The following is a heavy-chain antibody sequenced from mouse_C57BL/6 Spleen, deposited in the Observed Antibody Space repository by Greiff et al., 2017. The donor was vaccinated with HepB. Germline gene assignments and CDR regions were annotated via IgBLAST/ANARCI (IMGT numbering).Heavy chain of an antibody. CDR3: ARDPLITTGRYFDV. J-gene: IGHJ1*03. D-gene: IGHD1-2*01. CDR1: GYTFTSYG. V-gene: IGHV1-81*01. CDR2: IYPRSGNT. Sequence: QVQLQQSGAELARPGASVKLSCKASGYTFTSYGISWVKQRTGQGLEWIGEIYPRSGNTYYNEKFKGKATLTADKSSSTAYMELRSLTSEDSAVYFCARDPLITTGRYFDVWGTGTTVTVSS.